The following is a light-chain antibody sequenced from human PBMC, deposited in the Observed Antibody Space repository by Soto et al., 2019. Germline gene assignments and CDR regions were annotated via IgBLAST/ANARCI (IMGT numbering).Light chain of an antibody. CDR2: RNN. CDR3: VAWDDTLSSPGV. J-gene: IGLJ3*02. V-gene: IGLV1-47*01. Sequence: QSVLTQPPSASGTPGQRVTISCSGSSSNIGSNYVYWYQQLPGTAPKLLIYRNNQRPSGVPDRFSGSKSGTSASLAISGLRSEDEAEYYCVAWDDTLSSPGVFGGGTQLTVL. CDR1: SSNIGSNY.